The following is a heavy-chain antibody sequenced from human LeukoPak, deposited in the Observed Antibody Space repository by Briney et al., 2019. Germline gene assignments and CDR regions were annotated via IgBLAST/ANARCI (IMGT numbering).Heavy chain of an antibody. D-gene: IGHD3-10*01. J-gene: IGHJ4*02. Sequence: PSETLSLTCTVSGGSISGSGYYWVWIRQPPGKGLEWIATIYYTGSTNYNPSLKSRVTISVDTSKNQFSLKLSSVTAADTAVYYCARQLNSMVRGAKGRPFDYWGQGTLVTVSS. CDR2: IYYTGST. CDR1: GGSISGSGYY. V-gene: IGHV4-39*01. CDR3: ARQLNSMVRGAKGRPFDY.